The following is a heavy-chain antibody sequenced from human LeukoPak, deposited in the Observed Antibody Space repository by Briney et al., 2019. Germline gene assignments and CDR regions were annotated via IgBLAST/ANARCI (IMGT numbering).Heavy chain of an antibody. Sequence: ASVKVSCKASGDHFSTYPINWVRQAPGQGLEWMGGIIPILITAKYAEKFQGRVTITADKSTSTAYMELSSLRSDDSAVYYCARITMIVVVTPPDIWGQGTMVTVSS. V-gene: IGHV1-69*10. D-gene: IGHD3-22*01. CDR2: IIPILITA. CDR3: ARITMIVVVTPPDI. J-gene: IGHJ3*02. CDR1: GDHFSTYP.